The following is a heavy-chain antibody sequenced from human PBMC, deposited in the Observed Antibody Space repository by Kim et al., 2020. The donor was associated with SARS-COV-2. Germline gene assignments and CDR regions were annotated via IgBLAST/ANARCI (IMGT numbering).Heavy chain of an antibody. CDR2: INTNTGNP. CDR3: ARVGSRPLWFETTGLDYGMDV. CDR1: GYTFTSYA. Sequence: ASVKVSCKASGYTFTSYAMNWVRQAPGQGLEWMGWINTNTGNPTYAQGFTGRFVFSLDTSVSTAYLQISSLKAEDTAVYYCARVGSRPLWFETTGLDYGMDVWGQGTTVTVSS. D-gene: IGHD3-10*01. J-gene: IGHJ6*02. V-gene: IGHV7-4-1*02.